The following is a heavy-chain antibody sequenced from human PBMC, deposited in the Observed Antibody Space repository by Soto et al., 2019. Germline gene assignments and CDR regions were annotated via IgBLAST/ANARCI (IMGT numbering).Heavy chain of an antibody. CDR3: ARDVI. V-gene: IGHV3-7*05. CDR1: GFSFSSCW. CDR2: IKEDGSEK. Sequence: EVQLVESGGGLVQPGGSQRLSCAASGFSFSSCWMSWVRQAPGKGLEWVAAIKEDGSEKNYVDSVRGRFTISRDNAKNTLYLQMKSLRADDTAVYYCARDVIWGQGSLVTVSS. J-gene: IGHJ4*02.